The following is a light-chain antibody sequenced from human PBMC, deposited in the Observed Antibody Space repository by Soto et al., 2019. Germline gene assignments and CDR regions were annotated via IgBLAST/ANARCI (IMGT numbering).Light chain of an antibody. Sequence: SYELTQPPSLSVAPGKTAWISCGGSNIGSKNVHWYQQKPGQAPVLVIYYDSDRPSGIPERFSGSNSGNTATLTISRVEAGDEADYYCQVWDSRSNHVVFGGGTKLTVL. CDR1: NIGSKN. V-gene: IGLV3-21*04. CDR2: YDS. CDR3: QVWDSRSNHVV. J-gene: IGLJ2*01.